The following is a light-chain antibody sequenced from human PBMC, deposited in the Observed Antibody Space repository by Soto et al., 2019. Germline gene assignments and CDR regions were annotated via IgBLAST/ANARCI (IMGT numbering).Light chain of an antibody. CDR2: DAS. V-gene: IGKV3-11*01. Sequence: EIVLTQSPATLTLSPVERSTLSFRASQIVDRYLVWYQQQPGPAPRLLIHDASNRATGIPARFSGSGSGTDVTLPISSLEPEDFAVYSCQQRNYWPPITFGQGRRLEI. CDR1: QIVDRY. CDR3: QQRNYWPPIT. J-gene: IGKJ5*01.